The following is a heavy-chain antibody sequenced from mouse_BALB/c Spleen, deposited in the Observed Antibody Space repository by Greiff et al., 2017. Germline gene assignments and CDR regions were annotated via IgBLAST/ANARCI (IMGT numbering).Heavy chain of an antibody. D-gene: IGHD1-2*01. CDR1: GYTITSGYY. V-gene: IGHV3-6*02. CDR3: ARKSLHYYGSDY. CDR2: ISYDGSN. J-gene: IGHJ2*01. Sequence: EVKLQESGPGLVKPSQSLSLTCSVTGYTITSGYYWNWIRQFPGNKLEWMGYISYDGSNNYNPSLKNRISITRDTSKNQFFLKLNSVTTEDTATYYCARKSLHYYGSDYWGQGTTLTVSS.